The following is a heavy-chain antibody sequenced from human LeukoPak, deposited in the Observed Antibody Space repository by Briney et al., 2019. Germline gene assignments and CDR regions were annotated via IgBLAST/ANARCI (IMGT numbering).Heavy chain of an antibody. CDR3: ARVRSDWMRLIEY. CDR2: ISYDGNR. J-gene: IGHJ4*01. D-gene: IGHD3/OR15-3a*01. CDR1: GFTFSNYL. V-gene: IGHV3-30*03. Sequence: GGPLRLSCAASGFTFSNYLLHWVRQAPGKGPEWVSVISYDGNRYYADSVNGRFTISRDNSKNTLYLQMNNVRPEDTAVYYCARVRSDWMRLIEYWGQGTLVLVSS.